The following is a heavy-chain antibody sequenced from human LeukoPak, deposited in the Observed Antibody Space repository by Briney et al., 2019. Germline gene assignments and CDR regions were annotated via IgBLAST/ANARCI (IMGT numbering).Heavy chain of an antibody. CDR1: GFTVSSNY. J-gene: IGHJ3*02. D-gene: IGHD1-26*01. Sequence: GGSLRLSCAASGFTVSSNYMSWVRQAPGKGLEWVSVIYSGGSTYYADSVKGRFTISRDNSKNTLYLQMNSLRAEDTAVYYCASKDSGSYYRDAFDIWGQGTMVTVSS. V-gene: IGHV3-66*01. CDR3: ASKDSGSYYRDAFDI. CDR2: IYSGGST.